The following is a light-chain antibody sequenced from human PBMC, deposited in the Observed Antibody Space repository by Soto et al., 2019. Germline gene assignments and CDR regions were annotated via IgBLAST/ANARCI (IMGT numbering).Light chain of an antibody. CDR3: QQYNNWPPYT. J-gene: IGKJ2*01. CDR1: QSVSSN. Sequence: EIVMTQSPATLSVSPGERATLSCRASQSVSSNLAWYQQKPGPAPRLLIYGASTRATGIPARFSGSRSGTEFTLTINSLQSEDFAVYYCQQYNNWPPYTFGQGTKLEIK. CDR2: GAS. V-gene: IGKV3-15*01.